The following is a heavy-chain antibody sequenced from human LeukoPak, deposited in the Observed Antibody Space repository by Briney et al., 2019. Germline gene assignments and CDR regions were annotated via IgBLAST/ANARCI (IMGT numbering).Heavy chain of an antibody. J-gene: IGHJ4*02. Sequence: GASVKVSCKASGYTFTSYGISWVRQAPGQGLEWMGWINAYNGNTNYAQKLQGRVTMTTDTSTSTAYMELRSLRSDDTAVYYCATSSSWYEGGYYFDYWGQGTLVTVSS. D-gene: IGHD6-13*01. CDR2: INAYNGNT. CDR3: ATSSSWYEGGYYFDY. CDR1: GYTFTSYG. V-gene: IGHV1-18*01.